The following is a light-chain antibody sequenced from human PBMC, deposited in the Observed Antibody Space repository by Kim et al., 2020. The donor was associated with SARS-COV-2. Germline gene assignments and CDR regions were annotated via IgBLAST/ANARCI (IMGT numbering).Light chain of an antibody. CDR3: QQRSNWLT. V-gene: IGKV3-11*01. CDR2: DAS. Sequence: YLSPRDSATLSCMASQSVSSYLAWYQQSPGQPPRLLIYDASKRATGIPARFSGSGSGTDFTLTISSLEPEDFAVYYCQQRSNWLTFGGGTKVDIK. CDR1: QSVSSY. J-gene: IGKJ4*01.